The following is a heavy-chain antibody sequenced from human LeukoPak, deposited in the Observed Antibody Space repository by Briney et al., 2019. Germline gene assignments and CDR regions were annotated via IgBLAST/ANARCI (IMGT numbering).Heavy chain of an antibody. CDR3: ARLTKNDSGSFRFGKKKRGYMDV. CDR1: GGSISSGSYY. Sequence: SETLSLTCTVSGGSISSGSYYWSWIRQPAGEGLEWIGRIYTSGSNNYNPSLKSRVIISVDTSKNQFSLKLSSVTAADTAVYYCARLTKNDSGSFRFGKKKRGYMDVWGKGTTVTISS. D-gene: IGHD3-10*01. CDR2: IYTSGSN. V-gene: IGHV4-61*02. J-gene: IGHJ6*03.